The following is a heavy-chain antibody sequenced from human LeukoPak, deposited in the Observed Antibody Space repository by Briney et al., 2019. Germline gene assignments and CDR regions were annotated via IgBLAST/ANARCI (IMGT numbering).Heavy chain of an antibody. V-gene: IGHV1-18*01. D-gene: IGHD1-14*01. CDR2: ISAYNGKT. Sequence: ASVKVSCKASGYTFTTYVISWVRQAPGRGLEWMGWISAYNGKTNYAQMLQGRVTVTTDTSTSTAYMELRSLRSDDTAVYYCARDQPRRWLDPWGQGTLVTVSS. CDR3: ARDQPRRWLDP. CDR1: GYTFTTYV. J-gene: IGHJ5*02.